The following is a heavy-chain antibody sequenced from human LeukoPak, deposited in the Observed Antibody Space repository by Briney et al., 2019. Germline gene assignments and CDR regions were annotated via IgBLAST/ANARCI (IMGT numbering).Heavy chain of an antibody. Sequence: SETLSLTCTVSGGSISSYYWSWIRQPPGKGLEWIGYIYYSGSTNYNPSLKSRVTISVDTSKNQFSLKLSSVTAADTAVYYCARDRVGYYDSSGNNWFDPWGQGTLVTVSS. CDR2: IYYSGST. CDR3: ARDRVGYYDSSGNNWFDP. J-gene: IGHJ5*02. CDR1: GGSISSYY. D-gene: IGHD3-22*01. V-gene: IGHV4-59*12.